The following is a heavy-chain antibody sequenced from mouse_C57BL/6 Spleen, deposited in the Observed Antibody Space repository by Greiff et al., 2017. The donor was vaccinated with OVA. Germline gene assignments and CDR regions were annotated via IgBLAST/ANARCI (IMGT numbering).Heavy chain of an antibody. CDR2: ISDGGSYT. D-gene: IGHD2-1*01. CDR1: GFTFSSYA. V-gene: IGHV5-4*01. Sequence: EVKLVESGGGLVKPGGSLKLSCAASGFTFSSYAMSWVRQTPEKRLEWVATISDGGSYTYYPDNVKGRFTISRDNAKNNLYLQMSHLKSEDTAMYYCARDGDVTFAYWGQGTLVTVSA. J-gene: IGHJ3*01. CDR3: ARDGDVTFAY.